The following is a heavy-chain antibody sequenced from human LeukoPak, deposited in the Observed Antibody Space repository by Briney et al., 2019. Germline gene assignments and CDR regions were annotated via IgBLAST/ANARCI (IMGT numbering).Heavy chain of an antibody. CDR3: ASVRRGFGELSKYYSYYYMDV. CDR2: IYYSGST. J-gene: IGHJ6*03. CDR1: GGSISSSTYY. V-gene: IGHV4-39*01. Sequence: SETLSLTCSVSGGSISSSTYYWGWSRQPPGKGLEWIGNIYYSGSTYHNPSLKSRVTISVDTSKNQFSLKLSSVTATDTAVYYCASVRRGFGELSKYYSYYYMDVWGKGTTVTISS. D-gene: IGHD3-10*01.